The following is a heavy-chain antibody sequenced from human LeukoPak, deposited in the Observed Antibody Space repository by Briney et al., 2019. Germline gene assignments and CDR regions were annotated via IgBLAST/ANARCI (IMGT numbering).Heavy chain of an antibody. CDR1: GFTFDDYA. CDR2: ISWNSGSI. V-gene: IGHV3-9*01. D-gene: IGHD3-9*01. Sequence: GGSLRLSCAASGFTFDDYAMHWVRQAPGKGLEWVSGISWNSGSIGYADSVKGRFTISRDNAKNSLYLKMNSLRAEDTALYYCANVNYDILTGYHDAFDIWGQGTMVTVSS. CDR3: ANVNYDILTGYHDAFDI. J-gene: IGHJ3*02.